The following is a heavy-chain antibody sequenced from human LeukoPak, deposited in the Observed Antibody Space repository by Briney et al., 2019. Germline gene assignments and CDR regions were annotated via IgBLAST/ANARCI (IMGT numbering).Heavy chain of an antibody. J-gene: IGHJ4*02. CDR2: ISHDLTYQ. CDR1: GFIFTAYG. CDR3: ARDVNNYFDY. Sequence: LRLSCAASGFIFTAYGMHWVRQAPGKGLEWVAVISHDLTYQAYADSVKGRFTISRDDSKNTLYVQMNSLRTEDTAFYYCARDVNNYFDYWGLGTLVTVSS. V-gene: IGHV3-30*03.